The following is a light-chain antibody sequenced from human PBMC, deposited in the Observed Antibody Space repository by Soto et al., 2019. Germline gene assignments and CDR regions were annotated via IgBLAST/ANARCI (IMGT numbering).Light chain of an antibody. V-gene: IGLV2-8*01. J-gene: IGLJ1*01. Sequence: QSALTQPPSASGSLGQSVTISCTGTSSDVGGYNYVSWYQQHPGKTPKLMICEVNKRPSGVPDRFSGSKSGNTASLTVSGLHAEDEADYFCSSYAGSNYVFGTGTKLTVL. CDR1: SSDVGGYNY. CDR3: SSYAGSNYV. CDR2: EVN.